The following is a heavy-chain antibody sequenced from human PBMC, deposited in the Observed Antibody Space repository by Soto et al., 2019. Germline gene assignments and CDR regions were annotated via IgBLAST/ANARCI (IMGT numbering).Heavy chain of an antibody. CDR2: IIPILGIA. Sequence: QVQLVQSGAEVKKPGSSVKVSCKASGGTFSSYTISWVRQAPGQGLEWMGRIIPILGIANYAQKFQGRVTITADKSTSTAYMELSSLRSEDSAVYYCAREYGFLPSGDAFDIWGQGTMVTVSS. CDR3: AREYGFLPSGDAFDI. J-gene: IGHJ3*02. CDR1: GGTFSSYT. D-gene: IGHD3-10*01. V-gene: IGHV1-69*08.